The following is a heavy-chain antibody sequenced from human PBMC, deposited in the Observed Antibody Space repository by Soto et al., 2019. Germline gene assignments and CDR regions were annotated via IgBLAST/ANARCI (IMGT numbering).Heavy chain of an antibody. CDR1: GFPVSSNY. J-gene: IGHJ5*02. CDR3: ARGRYYYGSGLWFDP. D-gene: IGHD3-10*01. CDR2: IYSGGST. V-gene: IGHV3-53*04. Sequence: EVQLVESGGGLVQPGGSLRLSCAACGFPVSSNYMGWVRQAPRKWLQWVSVIYSGGSTYYADSVKGRFTISRHNSKNTLYLQMNSLRAEDTAVYYCARGRYYYGSGLWFDPWGQGTLVTVSS.